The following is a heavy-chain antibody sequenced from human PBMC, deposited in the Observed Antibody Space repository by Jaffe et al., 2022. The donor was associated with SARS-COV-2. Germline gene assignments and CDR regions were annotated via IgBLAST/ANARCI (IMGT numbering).Heavy chain of an antibody. J-gene: IGHJ4*02. CDR2: ISYDGSNK. CDR1: GFTFSSYG. Sequence: QVQLVESGGGVVQPGRSLRLSCAASGFTFSSYGMHWVRQAPGKGLEWVAVISYDGSNKYYADSVKGRFTISRDNSKNTLYLQMNSLRAEDTAVYYCAKENFGASDSLDYWGQGTLVTVSS. CDR3: AKENFGASDSLDY. D-gene: IGHD3-16*01. V-gene: IGHV3-30*18.